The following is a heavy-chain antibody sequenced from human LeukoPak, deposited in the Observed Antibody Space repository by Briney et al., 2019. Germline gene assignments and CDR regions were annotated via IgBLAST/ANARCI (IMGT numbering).Heavy chain of an antibody. D-gene: IGHD3-22*01. V-gene: IGHV5-51*01. CDR3: ARPTYYYHTSGPNYYMDV. CDR2: IHPVDSDT. J-gene: IGHJ6*03. Sequence: RESLKISCKASGYTFGTSWIAWVRQMPGKGLEWMGVIHPVDSDTKYSPSFQGQVTISTDRSVSSAYLHWSSLKASDTAMYYCARPTYYYHTSGPNYYMDVWGTGTTVTVSS. CDR1: GYTFGTSW.